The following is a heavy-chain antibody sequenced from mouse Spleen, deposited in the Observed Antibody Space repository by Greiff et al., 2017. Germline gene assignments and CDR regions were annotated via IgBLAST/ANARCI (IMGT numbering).Heavy chain of an antibody. J-gene: IGHJ3*01. CDR1: GFNIKDDY. CDR2: IDPENGDT. Sequence: EVQLQQSGAELVRPGASVKLSCTASGFNIKDDYMHWVKQRPEQGLEWIGWIDPENGDTEYASKFQGKATITADTSSNTAYLQLSSLTSEDTAVYYCTTWGNYDYDGDWFAYWGQGTLVTVSA. CDR3: TTWGNYDYDGDWFAY. D-gene: IGHD2-4*01. V-gene: IGHV14-4*01.